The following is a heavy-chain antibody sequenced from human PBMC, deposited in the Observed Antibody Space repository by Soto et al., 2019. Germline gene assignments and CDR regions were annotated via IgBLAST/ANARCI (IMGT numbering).Heavy chain of an antibody. Sequence: GGSLRLSCAASGFTFSSYSMNWVRQAPGKGLEWVSYISSSSSTLYYADSVKGRFTISRDNAKNSLYLQMNSLRAEDTAVYYCARVAYCSGGSCYKGYRYYYMDVWGKGTTVTVSS. CDR3: ARVAYCSGGSCYKGYRYYYMDV. V-gene: IGHV3-48*01. D-gene: IGHD2-15*01. J-gene: IGHJ6*03. CDR1: GFTFSSYS. CDR2: ISSSSSTL.